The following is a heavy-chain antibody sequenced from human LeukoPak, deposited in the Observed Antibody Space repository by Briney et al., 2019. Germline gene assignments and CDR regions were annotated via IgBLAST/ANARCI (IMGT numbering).Heavy chain of an antibody. CDR3: ARDGSGFYYYYYMDV. Sequence: GGSLRLSCAASGFTFTDYSMTWVRQAPGKRLEWVSSISTVSTYTFYSDSVKGRFTISRDNRKNTLYLQMSSLSAEDTAVYYCARDGSGFYYYYYMDVWGRGTAVTVSS. CDR2: ISTVSTYT. J-gene: IGHJ6*03. V-gene: IGHV3-21*01. CDR1: GFTFTDYS. D-gene: IGHD6-25*01.